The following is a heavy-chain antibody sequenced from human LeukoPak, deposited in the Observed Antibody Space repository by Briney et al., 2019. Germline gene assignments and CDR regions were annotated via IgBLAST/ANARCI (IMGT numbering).Heavy chain of an antibody. CDR1: GFTFSSYA. D-gene: IGHD1-26*01. CDR2: ISYDGSNK. Sequence: GGSLRLSCAASGFTFSSYAMHWVRQAPGKGLEWVAVISYDGSNKYYADSVKGRFTISRDNSKNTLYLQMNSLRAEDTAVYYCASYSGGHYYYYYGMDVWGQGTTVTVSS. CDR3: ASYSGGHYYYYYGMDV. V-gene: IGHV3-30-3*01. J-gene: IGHJ6*02.